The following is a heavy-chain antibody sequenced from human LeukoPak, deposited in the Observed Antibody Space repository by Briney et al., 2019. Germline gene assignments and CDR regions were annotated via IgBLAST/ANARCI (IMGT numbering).Heavy chain of an antibody. CDR1: GYIFTELS. CDR3: ATDGAGDYLNH. J-gene: IGHJ4*02. V-gene: IGHV1-24*01. D-gene: IGHD4-17*01. Sequence: ASVKVSCKVSGYIFTELSMHWVRQAPGQGLEWMGGFNPEDGETFYAQKFQGRVNMTEDTSTDTAYMELSSLSYDDTAVYYCATDGAGDYLNHWGQGTLVTVSS. CDR2: FNPEDGET.